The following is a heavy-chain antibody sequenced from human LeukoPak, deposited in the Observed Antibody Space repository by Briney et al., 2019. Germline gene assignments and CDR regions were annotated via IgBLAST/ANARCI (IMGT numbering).Heavy chain of an antibody. CDR1: GFTFSSYA. V-gene: IGHV3-23*01. CDR2: ISGSGGST. D-gene: IGHD3-3*01. CDR3: AKDYYHLHDGPWLSPNIFDY. J-gene: IGHJ4*02. Sequence: GGSLRLSSAASGFTFSSYAMSWVRLAPGKGLEWGSVISGSGGSTYYADSVKGRSTISRDNSKTPLYLQMTSLRAEDTAVYYCAKDYYHLHDGPWLSPNIFDYWGQGTLVTVSS.